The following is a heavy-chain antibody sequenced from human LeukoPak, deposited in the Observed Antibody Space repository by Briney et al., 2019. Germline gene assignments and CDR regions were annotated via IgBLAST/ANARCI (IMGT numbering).Heavy chain of an antibody. CDR2: IPYDGSNK. J-gene: IGHJ3*02. D-gene: IGHD3-3*01. CDR1: GFTFSSYA. V-gene: IGHV3-30-3*01. CDR3: ARVTATYYDFWSGWGAFNI. Sequence: TGGSLRLSCAASGFTFSSYAMHWVRQAPGKGLEWVAVIPYDGSNKYYADSVKGRFTISRDNSKNRLYLQMNSLRAEDTAVYYCARVTATYYDFWSGWGAFNIWGQGTMVTVSS.